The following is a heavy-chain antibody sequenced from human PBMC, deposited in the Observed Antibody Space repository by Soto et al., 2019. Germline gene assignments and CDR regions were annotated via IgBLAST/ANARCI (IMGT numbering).Heavy chain of an antibody. CDR3: ARRLSGFDWPYYSYGMDV. CDR2: IYPGDSDT. J-gene: IGHJ6*02. CDR1: GYSFTSYW. V-gene: IGHV5-51*01. Sequence: PGESLKISCKGSGYSFTSYWIGWVRQMPGKGLEWMGIIYPGDSDTRYSPSFQGQVTISADKSISTAYLQWSSLRAEDTAVYYCARRLSGFDWPYYSYGMDVWGQGTTVTVSS. D-gene: IGHD3-9*01.